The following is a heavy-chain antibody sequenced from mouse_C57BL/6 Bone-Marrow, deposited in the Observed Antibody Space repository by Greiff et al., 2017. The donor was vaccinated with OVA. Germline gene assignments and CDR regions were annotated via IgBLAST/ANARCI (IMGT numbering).Heavy chain of an antibody. J-gene: IGHJ1*03. CDR1: GYSITSGYY. CDR2: ISYDGSN. V-gene: IGHV3-6*01. Sequence: EVQLQQSGPGLVKPSQSLSLTCSVTGYSITSGYYWNWIRQFPGNKLEWMGYISYDGSNNYNPSLKNRISITRDTSKNQFFLKLNSVTTEDTATYYCARGGIYYDYDVFYWYFDVWGTGTTVTVSS. CDR3: ARGGIYYDYDVFYWYFDV. D-gene: IGHD2-4*01.